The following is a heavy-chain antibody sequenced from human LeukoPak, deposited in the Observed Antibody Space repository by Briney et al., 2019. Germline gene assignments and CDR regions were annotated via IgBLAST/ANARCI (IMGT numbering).Heavy chain of an antibody. V-gene: IGHV4-4*07. D-gene: IGHD3-10*01. J-gene: IGHJ5*02. Sequence: PSETLSLTCTVSAGSISNYYWSWIRQPAGKGLEWIGLIYASGSANYNPSLKSRVTMSVDTSKNQFSLKLSSVTAADTAVYYCARPHYYGSGSYYNHWGQGTLVTVSS. CDR2: IYASGSA. CDR3: ARPHYYGSGSYYNH. CDR1: AGSISNYY.